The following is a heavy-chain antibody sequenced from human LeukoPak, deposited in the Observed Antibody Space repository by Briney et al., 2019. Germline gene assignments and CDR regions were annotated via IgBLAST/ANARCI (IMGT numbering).Heavy chain of an antibody. CDR2: ISGSGGST. V-gene: IGHV3-23*01. CDR3: LYNDYVWGSYRDY. J-gene: IGHJ4*02. Sequence: GGSLRLSCAASGYTFSSYAMSWVRQAPGKGLEWVSAISGSGGSTYYADSVKGRVTISRDNSKNTLYLQMNSLRAEDTDVYYCLYNDYVWGSYRDYWGQGTLVTVSS. CDR1: GYTFSSYA. D-gene: IGHD3-16*02.